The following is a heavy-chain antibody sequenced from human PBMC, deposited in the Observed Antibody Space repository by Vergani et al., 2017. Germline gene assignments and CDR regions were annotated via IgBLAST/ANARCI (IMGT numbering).Heavy chain of an antibody. CDR1: GGSISSGSYY. Sequence: QVQLQESGPGLVKPSQTLSLTCTVSGGSISSGSYYWGWIRQPPGKGLEWIGYIYYSGSTNYNPSLKSRVTISVDTSKNQFSLKLSSVTAADTAVYYCARLGATTCAFDYWGQGTLVTVSS. J-gene: IGHJ4*02. CDR2: IYYSGST. CDR3: ARLGATTCAFDY. V-gene: IGHV4-61*01. D-gene: IGHD5-12*01.